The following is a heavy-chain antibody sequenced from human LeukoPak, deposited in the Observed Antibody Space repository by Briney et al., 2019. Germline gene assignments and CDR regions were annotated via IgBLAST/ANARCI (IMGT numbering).Heavy chain of an antibody. V-gene: IGHV3-48*01. D-gene: IGHD3-10*01. Sequence: GGSLRLSCAASGFIFSSYSMNWVRQARGKGLEWVSYISSSSSTIYYADSVKGRFTIYRDNAKNSLYLQMNSLRAEDTAVYYCARDLTYYYSYMDVWGKGTTFTVSS. J-gene: IGHJ6*03. CDR1: GFIFSSYS. CDR3: ARDLTYYYSYMDV. CDR2: ISSSSSTI.